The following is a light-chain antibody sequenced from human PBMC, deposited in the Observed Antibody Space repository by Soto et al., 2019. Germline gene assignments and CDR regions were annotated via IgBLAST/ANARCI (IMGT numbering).Light chain of an antibody. Sequence: QSALTQPASVSGSPGQSITISCTGTSSDVGGYNYVSWYQQHPGKAPKFMIYDVSNRPSGVSNRFSGSKSGNTASLTISGLQAEDEAEYYCCSYTTSNTPQIVFGTGTKVTVL. CDR1: SSDVGGYNY. CDR3: CSYTTSNTPQIV. CDR2: DVS. J-gene: IGLJ1*01. V-gene: IGLV2-14*01.